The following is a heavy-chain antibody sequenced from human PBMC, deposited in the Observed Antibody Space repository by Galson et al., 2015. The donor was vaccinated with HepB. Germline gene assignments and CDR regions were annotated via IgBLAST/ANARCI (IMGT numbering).Heavy chain of an antibody. V-gene: IGHV5-51*01. CDR2: IYPGDSHT. CDR3: ARHVSSFGGEFWNVYRYGWFDP. Sequence: QSGAEVKKPGESLKLSCRGSGYTFTSHWIGWVRQMPGKGLEWLGIIYPGDSHTRYSPSFQGQVTIPVDRSISTAYLQWRSLKASDTAMYYCARHVSSFGGEFWNVYRYGWFDPWGQGTLVTVSS. J-gene: IGHJ5*02. D-gene: IGHD3-3*01. CDR1: GYTFTSHW.